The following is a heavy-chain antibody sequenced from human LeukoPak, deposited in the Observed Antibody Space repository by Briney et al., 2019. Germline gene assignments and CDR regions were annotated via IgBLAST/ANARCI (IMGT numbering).Heavy chain of an antibody. CDR2: ISSSSSYI. Sequence: PGGSLRLSCAASGFTFSSYSMNWVRQAPGKGLEWVSSISSSSSYIYYADSVKGGLTISRDNAKNSLYLQQNSLRAEDTAVYYCTRVRRYCSSTSCYTWDYRGQGTLVTVSS. CDR3: TRVRRYCSSTSCYTWDY. CDR1: GFTFSSYS. J-gene: IGHJ4*02. D-gene: IGHD2-2*02. V-gene: IGHV3-21*01.